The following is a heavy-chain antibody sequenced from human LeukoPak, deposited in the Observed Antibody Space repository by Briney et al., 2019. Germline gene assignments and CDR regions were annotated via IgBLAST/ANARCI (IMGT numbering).Heavy chain of an antibody. CDR1: GYTFTSYG. J-gene: IGHJ4*02. CDR2: ISAYNGNT. Sequence: ASVKVSCKASGYTFTSYGISWVRQAPGQGLEWMGWISAYNGNTNYAQKLQGGVTMTTDTSTSTAYMELRSLRSDDTAVYYCARIPRVVVPAATPYFDYWGQGTLVTVSS. CDR3: ARIPRVVVPAATPYFDY. D-gene: IGHD2-2*02. V-gene: IGHV1-18*01.